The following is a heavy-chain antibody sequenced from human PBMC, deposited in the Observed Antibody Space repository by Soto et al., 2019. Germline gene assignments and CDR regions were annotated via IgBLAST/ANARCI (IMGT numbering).Heavy chain of an antibody. CDR2: IYWNDDK. Sequence: SRPTRANHTQTLTLTSAFSGFPLSTSGARVRWIRQPPGKALEWLALIYWNDDKRYSPSLKSRLTITKDTSKNQVVLTMTNMDPVDTATYYCAHSENGGFGPVFDYWGQGTLVTVSS. D-gene: IGHD3-16*01. J-gene: IGHJ4*02. CDR1: GFPLSTSGAR. CDR3: AHSENGGFGPVFDY. V-gene: IGHV2-5*01.